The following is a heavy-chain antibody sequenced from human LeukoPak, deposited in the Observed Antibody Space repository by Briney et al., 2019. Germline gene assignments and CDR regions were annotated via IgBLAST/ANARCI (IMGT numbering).Heavy chain of an antibody. V-gene: IGHV4-59*01. CDR3: ARESDGSGWYLAGI. D-gene: IGHD6-19*01. CDR2: IYYSGST. J-gene: IGHJ4*02. Sequence: SSETLSLTSTVSVGSITVSYWSWVWQPPGKGLGWIGYIYYSGSTNYNPSLKSRVTISVDTSKNQFSLRRSSVTAADTAVYYSARESDGSGWYLAGIWGQGTLVTVSS. CDR1: VGSITVSY.